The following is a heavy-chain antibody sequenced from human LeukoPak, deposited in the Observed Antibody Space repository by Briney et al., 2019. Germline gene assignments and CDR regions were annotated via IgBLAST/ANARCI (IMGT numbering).Heavy chain of an antibody. CDR1: GFTFSSYG. D-gene: IGHD2-15*01. J-gene: IGHJ4*02. V-gene: IGHV3-30*03. CDR3: ARGQYSPDY. CDR2: ISYDGSNK. Sequence: GRSLRLSCAASGFTFSSYGMHWVRQAPDKGLEWVAVISYDGSNKYYADSVKGQFTISRDNSKDTLYLQMNSLRAEDTAVYYCARGQYSPDYWGQGTLVTVSS.